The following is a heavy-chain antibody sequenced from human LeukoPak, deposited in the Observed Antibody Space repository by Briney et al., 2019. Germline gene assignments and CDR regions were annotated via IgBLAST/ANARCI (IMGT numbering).Heavy chain of an antibody. Sequence: SETLSLTCTVSGYSISSGYYWGWIRPPPGKGLEWIGSIYHSGSTYYNPSLKSRVTISVDTSKNQFSLKLSSVTAADTAVYYCARVGGKVATSDYWGQGTLVTVSS. V-gene: IGHV4-38-2*02. CDR3: ARVGGKVATSDY. J-gene: IGHJ4*02. D-gene: IGHD5-12*01. CDR2: IYHSGST. CDR1: GYSISSGYY.